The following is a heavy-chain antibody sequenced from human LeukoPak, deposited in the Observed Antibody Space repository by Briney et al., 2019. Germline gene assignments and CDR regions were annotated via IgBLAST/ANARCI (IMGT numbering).Heavy chain of an antibody. V-gene: IGHV3-48*01. CDR1: GFSFSVYS. J-gene: IGHJ6*03. CDR3: ARRSEFGVLYYMDV. D-gene: IGHD3-16*01. CDR2: ISASSGTI. Sequence: GGSLRLSCAASGFSFSVYSMNWVRQAPGKGLEWVSYISASSGTICYADSVKGRFTISRDNAKNSLYLQMNSLRGDDTAVYYCARRSEFGVLYYMDVWGKGTTVTVSS.